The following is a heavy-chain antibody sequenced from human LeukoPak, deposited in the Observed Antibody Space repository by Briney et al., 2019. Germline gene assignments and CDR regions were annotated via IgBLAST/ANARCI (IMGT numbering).Heavy chain of an antibody. Sequence: GGSLRLSCAASRFTFSNYWMTWVRQAPGKGLEWVASINLDGSEKFYVDSVKGRFTISRDNPKNSLYLQMNSLRPEDTAVYYCARAWSRVDAFDIWGQGTMVTVSS. CDR3: ARAWSRVDAFDI. D-gene: IGHD2-8*02. CDR2: INLDGSEK. V-gene: IGHV3-7*01. CDR1: RFTFSNYW. J-gene: IGHJ3*02.